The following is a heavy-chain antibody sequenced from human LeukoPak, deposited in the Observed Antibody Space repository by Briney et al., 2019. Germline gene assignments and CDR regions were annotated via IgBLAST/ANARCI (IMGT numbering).Heavy chain of an antibody. CDR1: GFTFSSYS. V-gene: IGHV3-21*01. CDR2: IGSSGTYI. Sequence: PGGSLRLSCAASGFTFSSYSMNWVRQAPGKGLEWVSAIGSSGTYIYYADSVKGRFIISRDNAKNSLSLQMNSLRAEDTAVYYCLPTAEKIDSWGQGTLVTASS. CDR3: LPTAEKIDS. J-gene: IGHJ4*02. D-gene: IGHD4-17*01.